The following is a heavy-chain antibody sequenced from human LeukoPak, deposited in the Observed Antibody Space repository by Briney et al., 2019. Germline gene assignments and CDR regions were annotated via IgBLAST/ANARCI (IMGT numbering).Heavy chain of an antibody. CDR1: GYTFTSYA. CDR2: INPNSGGT. J-gene: IGHJ4*02. CDR3: ARQQGLQNLNFDY. V-gene: IGHV1-2*02. D-gene: IGHD4-11*01. Sequence: GASVKVSCKASGYTFTSYAMHWVRQAPGQGLEWMGWINPNSGGTNYAQKFQGRVTMTRDTSTSTVYMELSSLRSEDTAVYFCARQQGLQNLNFDYWGQGTLVTVSS.